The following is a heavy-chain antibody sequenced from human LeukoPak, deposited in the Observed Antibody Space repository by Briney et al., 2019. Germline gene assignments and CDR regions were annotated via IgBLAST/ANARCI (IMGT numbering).Heavy chain of an antibody. V-gene: IGHV3-53*01. CDR3: AKAGRWLQLMDY. D-gene: IGHD5-24*01. Sequence: PGGSLRLSCAASGFTVISNYMSWVRQAPGKALEWVSVIYSGGSTYYADSVKGRFTISRDNSKNTLYLQMNSLRAEDTAVYYCAKAGRWLQLMDYWGQGTLVTVSS. J-gene: IGHJ4*02. CDR1: GFTVISNY. CDR2: IYSGGST.